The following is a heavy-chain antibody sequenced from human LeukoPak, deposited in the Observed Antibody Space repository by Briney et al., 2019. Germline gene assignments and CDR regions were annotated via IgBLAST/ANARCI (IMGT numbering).Heavy chain of an antibody. D-gene: IGHD5/OR15-5a*01. V-gene: IGHV3-23*01. J-gene: IGHJ4*02. CDR1: GFTFSSYA. CDR3: AKVLGQRTHALVFHH. CDR2: IGGSGGST. Sequence: PGGSLRLSCAASGFTFSSYAMSWVHQAPGKGLEWVSVIGGSGGSTYYADSVKGRFTISRDNSRNTLYLQMNSLRAEDTAVYYCAKVLGQRTHALVFHHWGQGTLVTVSS.